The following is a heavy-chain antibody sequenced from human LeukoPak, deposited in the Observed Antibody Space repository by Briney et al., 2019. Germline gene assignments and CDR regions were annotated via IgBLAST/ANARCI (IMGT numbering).Heavy chain of an antibody. V-gene: IGHV5-51*01. J-gene: IGHJ3*02. CDR3: ASRPDILTGYYANDAFDI. D-gene: IGHD3-9*01. CDR1: GYSFTSYW. CDR2: IYPGDSDT. Sequence: GESLKISCKGYGYSFTSYWIGWVRQMPGKGLEWMGIIYPGDSDTRYSPSFQGQVTISADKSISTAYLQWSSLKASDTAMYYCASRPDILTGYYANDAFDIWGQGTMVTVSS.